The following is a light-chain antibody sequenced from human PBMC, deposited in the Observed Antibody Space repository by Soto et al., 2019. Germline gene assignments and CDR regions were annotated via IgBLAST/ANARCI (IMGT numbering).Light chain of an antibody. J-gene: IGKJ1*01. CDR3: QQYNNWRT. CDR2: DAS. Sequence: EIVMMQSPATLSVSPGERATLSCRASQNIRTNLAWYQQKPGQAPRLLIYDASTRATGIPARFSGSGSGTEFTLTIRSLQSEDFAVYYCQQYNNWRTFGQGTKVDIK. CDR1: QNIRTN. V-gene: IGKV3D-15*01.